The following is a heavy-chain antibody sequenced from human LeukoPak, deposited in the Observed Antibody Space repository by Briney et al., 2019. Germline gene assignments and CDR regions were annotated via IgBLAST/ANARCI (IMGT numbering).Heavy chain of an antibody. J-gene: IGHJ4*02. CDR1: GGSMNNYY. CDR3: ARHPFSAPFDY. CDR2: VYQTGDT. D-gene: IGHD6-19*01. Sequence: SETLSLTCTVSGGSMNNYYWSWFRRPPGKGLEWIAYVYQTGDTRYNPSLKSRLSISLDTSKNRFSLQLRSVTATDTAVYYCARHPFSAPFDYWGQGILVTVSS. V-gene: IGHV4-59*08.